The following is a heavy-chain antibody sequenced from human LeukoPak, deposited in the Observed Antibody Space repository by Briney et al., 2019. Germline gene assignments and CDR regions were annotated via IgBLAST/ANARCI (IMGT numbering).Heavy chain of an antibody. CDR2: IYYSGST. CDR1: GGSISSSSYY. V-gene: IGHV4-39*07. J-gene: IGHJ4*02. D-gene: IGHD6-13*01. CDR3: AREVRYSSSWYRGSTWSDY. Sequence: SETLSLTCTVSGGSISSSSYYWGWIRQPPGKGLEWIGSIYYSGSTYYNPSLKSRVTMSVDTSKNQFSLKLSSVTAADTAVYYCAREVRYSSSWYRGSTWSDYWGQGTLVTVSS.